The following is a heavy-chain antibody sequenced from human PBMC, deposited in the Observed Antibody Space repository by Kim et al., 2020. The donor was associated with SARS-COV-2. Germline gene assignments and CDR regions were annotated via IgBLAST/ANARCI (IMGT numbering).Heavy chain of an antibody. CDR2: INPISGGT. V-gene: IGHV1-2*05. D-gene: IGHD5-18*01. Sequence: ASVKVSCKASGYSFTSYYIHWVRQAPGQGLEWMGRINPISGGTNYAQKFQGRVTMTRDTSITTAYMELSSLRSDDTVVYYCARGGYSDTRGSNDAFDIWGQGTKVTVSS. CDR1: GYSFTSYY. J-gene: IGHJ3*02. CDR3: ARGGYSDTRGSNDAFDI.